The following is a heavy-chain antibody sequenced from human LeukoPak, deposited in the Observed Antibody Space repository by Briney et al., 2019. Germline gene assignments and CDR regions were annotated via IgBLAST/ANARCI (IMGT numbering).Heavy chain of an antibody. Sequence: GGSLRLSCVASGLTFSNVWMSWLRQAPGKGLEWVGRIHTNIDGGIIDYAAPVRGRFTISRDDSKNTLYLQMNSLKTEDTAMYYCTVRSSIWGQGTQVTVPP. D-gene: IGHD6-13*01. CDR2: IHTNIDGGII. V-gene: IGHV3-15*01. J-gene: IGHJ4*02. CDR3: TVRSSI. CDR1: GLTFSNVW.